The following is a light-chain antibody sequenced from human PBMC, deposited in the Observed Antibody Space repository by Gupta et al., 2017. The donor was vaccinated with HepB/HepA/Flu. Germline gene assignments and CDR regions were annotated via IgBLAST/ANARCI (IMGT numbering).Light chain of an antibody. CDR2: WST. CDR3: QQYINARGCS. V-gene: IGKV4-1*01. Sequence: DIVITQSPDSLDVSLGERATINCKASQSVLHSSKSKNYLAWYQQKPGQPPKLLIYWSTTRESGVPDRFSGSGSGTDFTLTISSLQAEDVAVYYCQQYINARGCSFGQGTKLEIK. CDR1: QSVLHSSKSKNY. J-gene: IGKJ2*04.